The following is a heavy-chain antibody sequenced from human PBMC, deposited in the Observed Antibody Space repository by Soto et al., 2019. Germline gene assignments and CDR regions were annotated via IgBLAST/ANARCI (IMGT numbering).Heavy chain of an antibody. CDR1: GGSISSSSYY. J-gene: IGHJ5*02. CDR3: ARHQSHSSSYVDP. Sequence: QLQLQESGPGLVKPSETLSLTWTVSGGSISSSSYYWGWIRQPPGKGLEWIGSIYYSGSTYYNPSLKSRVTIYVDTSKNQFSLKLSSVTAADTAVYYCARHQSHSSSYVDPWGQGTLVTVSS. CDR2: IYYSGST. V-gene: IGHV4-39*01. D-gene: IGHD6-13*01.